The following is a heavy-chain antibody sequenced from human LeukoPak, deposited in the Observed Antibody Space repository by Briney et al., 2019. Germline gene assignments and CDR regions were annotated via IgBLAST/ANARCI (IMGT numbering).Heavy chain of an antibody. V-gene: IGHV4-31*03. CDR3: ARLSWVPPHYYMDV. CDR1: GGSISSGGYY. CDR2: IYYSGST. D-gene: IGHD1-26*01. Sequence: PSQTLSLTCTVSGGSISSGGYYWSWIRQHPGKSLEWIGYIYYSGSTYYNPSLKSRVTISVDTSKNQFSLKLSSVTAADTAVYYCARLSWVPPHYYMDVWGKGTTVTVSS. J-gene: IGHJ6*03.